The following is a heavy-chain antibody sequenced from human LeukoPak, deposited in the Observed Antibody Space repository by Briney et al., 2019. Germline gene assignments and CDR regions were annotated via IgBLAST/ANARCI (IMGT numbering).Heavy chain of an antibody. V-gene: IGHV3-49*04. CDR1: GFPFGDYT. D-gene: IGHD3-22*01. J-gene: IGHJ4*02. CDR2: IRSKAYGRTT. Sequence: GRSLRLSCTASGFPFGDYTMSWVRQAPGKGLEWVGFIRSKAYGRTTESAPSVKGRFTIPRDDSKSIAYLQLNSLKTEDTAVYYCTRDMYYYGSSGTSYWGQGTLVTVSS. CDR3: TRDMYYYGSSGTSY.